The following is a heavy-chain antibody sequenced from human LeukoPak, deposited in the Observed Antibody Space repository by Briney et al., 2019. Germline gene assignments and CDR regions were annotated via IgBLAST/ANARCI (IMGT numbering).Heavy chain of an antibody. D-gene: IGHD5-12*01. V-gene: IGHV1-18*01. Sequence: ASVKVSCKASGYAFLSYGMSWVRQAPGQGLEWMGWISAYSGDRRYARKFQGRVTLTTDSSTNIAYMELGSLTSDDTAVYYCARGGNYDSPLDSWGQGSPVIVSS. CDR3: ARGGNYDSPLDS. CDR1: GYAFLSYG. J-gene: IGHJ5*01. CDR2: ISAYSGDR.